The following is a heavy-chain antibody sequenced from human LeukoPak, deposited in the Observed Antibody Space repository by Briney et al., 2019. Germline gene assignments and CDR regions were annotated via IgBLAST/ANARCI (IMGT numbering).Heavy chain of an antibody. D-gene: IGHD4-23*01. CDR3: ARMTTVVTPGYFDY. CDR2: IYTSGST. Sequence: SETLSPTCTVSGGSISSYYWSWIRQPAGKGLEWIGRIYTSGSTNYNPSLKSRVTMSVDTSKNQFSLKLSSVTAADTAVYYCARMTTVVTPGYFDYWGQGTLVTVSS. J-gene: IGHJ4*02. V-gene: IGHV4-4*07. CDR1: GGSISSYY.